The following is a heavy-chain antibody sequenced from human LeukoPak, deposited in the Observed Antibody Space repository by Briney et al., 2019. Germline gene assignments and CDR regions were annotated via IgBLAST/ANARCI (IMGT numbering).Heavy chain of an antibody. D-gene: IGHD5-18*01. CDR2: ISSNGGST. CDR1: GFTFSSYA. Sequence: GGSLRLSCAASGFTFSSYAMHWVRQAPGKGLEYVSAISSNGGSTYYANSVKGRFTISRDNSKNTLYLQMGSLRAEDMAVYYCARDLNSEKYFDYWGQGTQVTVSS. J-gene: IGHJ4*02. CDR3: ARDLNSEKYFDY. V-gene: IGHV3-64*01.